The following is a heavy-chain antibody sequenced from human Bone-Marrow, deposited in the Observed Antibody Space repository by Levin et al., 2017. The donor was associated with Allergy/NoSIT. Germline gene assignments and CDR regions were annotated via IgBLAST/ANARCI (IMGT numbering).Heavy chain of an antibody. Sequence: ASVKVSCKTSGYTFTNYGISWVRQAPGQGLEWMGWISAYNGNTNYAQKLQGRVTMTTDTSTSTAYMDLGSLTSDDTAVYYCARRIGWLPEDGFDYWGQGTLVTVSS. CDR1: GYTFTNYG. CDR3: ARRIGWLPEDGFDY. V-gene: IGHV1-18*01. D-gene: IGHD6-19*01. CDR2: ISAYNGNT. J-gene: IGHJ4*02.